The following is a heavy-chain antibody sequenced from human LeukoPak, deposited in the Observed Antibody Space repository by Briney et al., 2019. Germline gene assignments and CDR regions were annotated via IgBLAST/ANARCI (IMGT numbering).Heavy chain of an antibody. CDR1: GGSFSGYY. Sequence: PSETLSLTCAVYGGSFSGYYWSWIRQPPGKGLEWIGEINHSGSTNYNPSLKSRVTISVDTSKNQFSLKLSPVTAADTAVYYCARQNDYGDYDWFDPWGQGTLVTVSS. CDR2: INHSGST. D-gene: IGHD4-17*01. J-gene: IGHJ5*02. CDR3: ARQNDYGDYDWFDP. V-gene: IGHV4-34*01.